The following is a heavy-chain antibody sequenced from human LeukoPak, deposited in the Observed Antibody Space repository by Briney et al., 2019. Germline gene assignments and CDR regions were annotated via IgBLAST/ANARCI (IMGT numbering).Heavy chain of an antibody. V-gene: IGHV1-3*03. Sequence: ASVKVSCKASGYTFTSYAMHWVRQAPGQRLEWMGWINAGNGNTKYSQEFQGRVTITRDTSASTAYMELSSLRSEDMAVYYCARSGVAAWYGLVYYFDYWGQGTLVTVSS. CDR2: INAGNGNT. CDR3: ARSGVAAWYGLVYYFDY. J-gene: IGHJ4*02. D-gene: IGHD6-13*01. CDR1: GYTFTSYA.